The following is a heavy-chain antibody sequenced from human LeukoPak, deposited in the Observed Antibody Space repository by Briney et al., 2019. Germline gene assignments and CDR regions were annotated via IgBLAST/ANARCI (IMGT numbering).Heavy chain of an antibody. CDR3: AKSSTGSGYSSSYP. V-gene: IGHV3-23*01. J-gene: IGHJ5*02. Sequence: GGSLRLSCAASGFTFSSYAMSWVRQAPGKGLEWVSSISGSGESTYYADSVKGRFTISRDNSKNTLYLQMNSLRVDDTALYYCAKSSTGSGYSSSYPWGQETLVTVSS. CDR1: GFTFSSYA. D-gene: IGHD6-25*01. CDR2: ISGSGEST.